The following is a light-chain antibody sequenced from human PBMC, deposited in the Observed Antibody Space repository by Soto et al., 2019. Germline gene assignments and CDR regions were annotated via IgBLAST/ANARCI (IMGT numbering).Light chain of an antibody. CDR2: DAS. CDR3: QQRSNWPLT. J-gene: IGKJ4*01. V-gene: IGKV3-11*01. CDR1: HSVSNY. Sequence: EIVLTQSPVTLSLSPGERATLCCRASHSVSNYLAWYQQRAGHAHRILIYDASNRATGIPASFNGSGSETDFTRTISSLEPEDFGVNYCQQRSNWPLTFCGGTKGEIK.